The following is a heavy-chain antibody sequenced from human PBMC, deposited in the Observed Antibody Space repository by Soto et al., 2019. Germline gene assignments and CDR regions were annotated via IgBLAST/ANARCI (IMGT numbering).Heavy chain of an antibody. Sequence: PSETLSLTCAVYGGSFSGYYWSWIRQPPGKGLEWIGEINHSGSTNYNPSLKSRVTISVDTSKNQFSLKLSSVTAADTAVYYCARCGSYYINYWGQGTLVTVYS. CDR1: GGSFSGYY. J-gene: IGHJ4*02. D-gene: IGHD1-26*01. CDR2: INHSGST. V-gene: IGHV4-34*01. CDR3: ARCGSYYINY.